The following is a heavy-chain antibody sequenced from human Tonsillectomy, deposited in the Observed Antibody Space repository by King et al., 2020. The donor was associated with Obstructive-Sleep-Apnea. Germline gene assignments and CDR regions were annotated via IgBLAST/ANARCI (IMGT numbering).Heavy chain of an antibody. D-gene: IGHD6-6*01. V-gene: IGHV3-15*01. CDR1: GFTFNNAW. CDR2: IKSKTDGGTT. J-gene: IGHJ4*02. Sequence: VQLVESGGGLVKPGGSLRLSCAASGFTFNNAWMSWVRQAPGKGLEWGGRIKSKTDGGTTDYAAPVKGRFTISRDDSKNTLYLQMNSLKTEDTAVYYCTTGAARPDYWGQGTLVTVSS. CDR3: TTGAARPDY.